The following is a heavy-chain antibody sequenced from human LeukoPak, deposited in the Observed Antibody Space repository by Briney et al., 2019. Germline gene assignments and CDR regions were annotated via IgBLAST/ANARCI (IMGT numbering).Heavy chain of an antibody. Sequence: ASVKVSCKASGYTFTGYYMHWVRQAPGQGLEWMGWINPNSGGTNYAQKFQGRVTMTRDTSISTAYMELSRLRSDDTAVYYCARDRDSGNYSPGDFDYWGQGTLVTVSS. CDR3: ARDRDSGNYSPGDFDY. CDR1: GYTFTGYY. V-gene: IGHV1-2*02. CDR2: INPNSGGT. J-gene: IGHJ4*02. D-gene: IGHD1-26*01.